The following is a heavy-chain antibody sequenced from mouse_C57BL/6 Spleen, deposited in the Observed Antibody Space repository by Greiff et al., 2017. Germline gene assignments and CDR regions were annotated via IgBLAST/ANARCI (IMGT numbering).Heavy chain of an antibody. J-gene: IGHJ4*01. Sequence: DVQLQESGPGLVKPSQSLSLTCSVTGYSITSGYYWNWIRQFPGNKLEWMGYISYDGSNNYNPSLKNRISITRDTSKNQFFLKLNSVTTEDTATYYCASVYGYYAMDYWGQGTSVTVSS. D-gene: IGHD1-1*02. CDR3: ASVYGYYAMDY. CDR2: ISYDGSN. V-gene: IGHV3-6*01. CDR1: GYSITSGYY.